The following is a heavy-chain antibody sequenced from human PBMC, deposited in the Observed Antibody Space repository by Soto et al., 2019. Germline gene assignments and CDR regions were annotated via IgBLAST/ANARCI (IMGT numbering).Heavy chain of an antibody. CDR1: GGPIRSYY. Sequence: QVQLQESGPGLLKPSETLSLTCSVSGGPIRSYYLSWVRQAPGKGLERIAYIAYTGITGYNPSLRSRVTISGDTSQNLFSLKMTSVTAADTAVYYCAREGFSGYEALDYWGQGILVTVSS. J-gene: IGHJ4*02. D-gene: IGHD5-12*01. V-gene: IGHV4-59*01. CDR3: AREGFSGYEALDY. CDR2: IAYTGIT.